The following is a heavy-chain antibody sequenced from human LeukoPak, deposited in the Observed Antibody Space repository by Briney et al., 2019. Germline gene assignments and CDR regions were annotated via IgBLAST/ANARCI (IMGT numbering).Heavy chain of an antibody. Sequence: GESLKISCKGIGYTFTTYWIAWVRQTPGKGLEWMGIIKPGDSDTRYSPSFKGQVSISADKSISTAYLHWSSLRASDTAMYECAKYDFYDGMDVWGQGTTVTVSS. CDR3: AKYDFYDGMDV. J-gene: IGHJ6*02. CDR2: IKPGDSDT. CDR1: GYTFTTYW. V-gene: IGHV5-51*01. D-gene: IGHD2/OR15-2a*01.